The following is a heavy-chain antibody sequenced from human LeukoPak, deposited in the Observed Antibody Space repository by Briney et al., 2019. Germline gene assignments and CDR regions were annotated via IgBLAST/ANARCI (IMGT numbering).Heavy chain of an antibody. CDR2: IHSSGNT. CDR1: GGSISGGSYC. V-gene: IGHV4-61*09. CDR3: ARDNYYYMDV. J-gene: IGHJ6*03. Sequence: SQTLSLTCTVSGGSISGGSYCWSWIRQPAGKGLEWIGHIHSSGNTNYNPSLKSRVTISVDTSKNQFSLKLSSVTAADTAVYYCARDNYYYMDVWGKGTTVTISS.